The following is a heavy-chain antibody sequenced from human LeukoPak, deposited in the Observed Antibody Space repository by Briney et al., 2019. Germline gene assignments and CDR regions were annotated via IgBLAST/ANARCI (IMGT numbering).Heavy chain of an antibody. D-gene: IGHD2-21*02. V-gene: IGHV3-21*01. Sequence: GGSLRLSCAASGFTFSSYSMNWVRQAPGKGLEWVSSISSSSSYIYYADSVKGRFTISRDNAKNSLYLQMNSLRAEDTAVYYCARDRRAYCGGDCYSGTDYWGQGTLVTVSS. J-gene: IGHJ4*02. CDR1: GFTFSSYS. CDR2: ISSSSSYI. CDR3: ARDRRAYCGGDCYSGTDY.